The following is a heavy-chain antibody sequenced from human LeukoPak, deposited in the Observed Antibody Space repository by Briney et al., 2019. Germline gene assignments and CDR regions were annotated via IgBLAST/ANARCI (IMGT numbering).Heavy chain of an antibody. V-gene: IGHV4-59*01. Sequence: SETLSFTCTVSGGSISSYYWSWIRQPPGKGLEWIGYIYYSGSTNYNPSLKSRATISVDTSKNQFSLKLSSVTAADTAVYYCARALVHDYGDYRAFDIWGQGTMVTVSS. J-gene: IGHJ3*02. CDR2: IYYSGST. D-gene: IGHD4-17*01. CDR1: GGSISSYY. CDR3: ARALVHDYGDYRAFDI.